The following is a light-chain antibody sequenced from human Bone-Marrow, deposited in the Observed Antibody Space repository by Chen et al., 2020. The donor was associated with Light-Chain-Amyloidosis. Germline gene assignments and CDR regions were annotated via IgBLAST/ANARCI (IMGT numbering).Light chain of an antibody. CDR2: EVE. CDR3: CSYAGASTYV. CDR1: RSDIGSFNL. Sequence: QSALTQPASVAGSPGQSTTISCTGTRSDIGSFNLVSWYQHHPDKAPKLIIYEVEKRPSGVSNRFSGSRSGNTASLTISGLQADDEAAYYCCSYAGASTYVFGTGTEVTVL. V-gene: IGLV2-23*02. J-gene: IGLJ1*01.